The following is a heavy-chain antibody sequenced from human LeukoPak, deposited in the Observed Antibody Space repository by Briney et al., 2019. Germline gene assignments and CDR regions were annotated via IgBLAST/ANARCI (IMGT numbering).Heavy chain of an antibody. V-gene: IGHV4-39*01. J-gene: IGHJ4*02. CDR1: GGSISSSSYY. D-gene: IGHD3-16*01. Sequence: PSETLSLTCTVSGGSISSSSYYWGWIRQPPGKGLEWIGSIYYSGSTYYNPSLKSRITISVDTSKNQFSLKLSSVTAADTAVYYCASLRGGHPRGYFDYWGQGTLVSVSS. CDR2: IYYSGST. CDR3: ASLRGGHPRGYFDY.